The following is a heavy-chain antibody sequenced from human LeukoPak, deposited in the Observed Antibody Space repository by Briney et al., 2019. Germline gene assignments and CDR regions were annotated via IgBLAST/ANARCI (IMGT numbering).Heavy chain of an antibody. CDR1: GFTFSSYS. CDR2: ISTTSGNI. V-gene: IGHV3-21*04. Sequence: GGSLRLSCAASGFTFSSYSMNWVRQAPGKGLEWIAAISTTSGNIYYADSVKGRFTISRDNAKNSLYLQMNSLRAEDTALYYCARAVSITGTISGAFDIWGQGTMVTVSS. J-gene: IGHJ3*02. CDR3: ARAVSITGTISGAFDI. D-gene: IGHD1-7*01.